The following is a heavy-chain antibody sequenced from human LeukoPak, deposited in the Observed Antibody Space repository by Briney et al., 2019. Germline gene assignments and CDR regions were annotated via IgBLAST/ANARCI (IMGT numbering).Heavy chain of an antibody. CDR3: AQDVPIERVPGFGPGY. CDR2: MQYDGRDI. D-gene: IGHD3-16*01. V-gene: IGHV3-30*02. J-gene: IGHJ4*02. Sequence: GGSLRLSSVASGFTFSNYGIHWVRQAPGKGLEWVTFMQYDGRDIFYADSVKGRFTISRDNSKNTVYLQMNSLTTEDTAVYFCAQDVPIERVPGFGPGYWGQGTLVTVSS. CDR1: GFTFSNYG.